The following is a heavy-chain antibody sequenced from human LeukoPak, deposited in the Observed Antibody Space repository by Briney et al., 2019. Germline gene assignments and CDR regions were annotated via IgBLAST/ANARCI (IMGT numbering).Heavy chain of an antibody. V-gene: IGHV3-48*01. J-gene: IGHJ4*02. CDR1: GFGFSSYS. D-gene: IGHD3-10*01. CDR3: ARRESTTMVRGGVDY. CDR2: ISSSSSTI. Sequence: PGGSLRLSCAASGFGFSSYSLNWVRQAPGKGLEWVSYISSSSSTIYYADSVKGRFTISRDNAKNSLYLQMNSLRAEDTAVYYCARRESTTMVRGGVDYWGQGTLVTVSS.